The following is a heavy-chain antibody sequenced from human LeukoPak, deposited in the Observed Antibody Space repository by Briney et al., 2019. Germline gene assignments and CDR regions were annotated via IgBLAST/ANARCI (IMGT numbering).Heavy chain of an antibody. V-gene: IGHV4-39*07. J-gene: IGHJ6*03. D-gene: IGHD3-10*01. CDR2: IYYSGST. CDR3: ARGDGITMVRGVAMGYYYMDV. CDR1: GGSISSSSYY. Sequence: PSETLSLTCTVSGGSISSSSYYWGWIRQPPGKGLEWIGSIYYSGSTNYNPSLKSRVTISVDTSKNQFSLKLSSVTAADTAVYYCARGDGITMVRGVAMGYYYMDVWGKGTTVTVSS.